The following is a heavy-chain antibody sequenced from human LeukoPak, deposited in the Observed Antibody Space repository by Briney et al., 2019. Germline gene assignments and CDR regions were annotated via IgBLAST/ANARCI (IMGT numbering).Heavy chain of an antibody. J-gene: IGHJ3*02. CDR3: AREGSSSGWRPFDI. CDR2: IKNRGNT. V-gene: IGHV4-4*07. CDR1: GGSISSYF. Sequence: SSETLSLTCSVSGGSISSYFWSWIRQPAGKGLEWIGRIKNRGNTNYNPSLESRVTLSLDTSKNQFSLNLSSVTAADTAVYYCAREGSSSGWRPFDIWGQGTVVTVSS. D-gene: IGHD6-19*01.